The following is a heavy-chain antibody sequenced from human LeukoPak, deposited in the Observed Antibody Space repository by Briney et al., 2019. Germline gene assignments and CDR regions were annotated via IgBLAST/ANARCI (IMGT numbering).Heavy chain of an antibody. CDR1: GVTLSDFY. D-gene: IGHD4-17*01. CDR3: ATHSSDSGDYTINY. CDR2: ISSSASTI. J-gene: IGHJ4*02. Sequence: GGSLRLSCAASGVTLSDFYMSWIRQAPGQGLEWVSYISSSASTIYYADSVKGRFTISRDNAKNSLYLQMDSLRAEDTALYYCATHSSDSGDYTINYWGQGTLVTVSS. V-gene: IGHV3-11*01.